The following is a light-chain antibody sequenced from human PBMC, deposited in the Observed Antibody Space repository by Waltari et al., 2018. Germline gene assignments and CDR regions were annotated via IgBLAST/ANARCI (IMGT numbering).Light chain of an antibody. Sequence: LALTQSPSASASLGASVKLTCTLSSGYSSNVIAWLQQQPGKGPRYLMKVNSDGSHRKGDDIPDRFSASKSGTECYLTISSLQSEDEADYYCQTGGHGTWVFGGGTKLTVL. V-gene: IGLV4-69*01. J-gene: IGLJ3*02. CDR2: VNSDGSH. CDR1: SGYSSNV. CDR3: QTGGHGTWV.